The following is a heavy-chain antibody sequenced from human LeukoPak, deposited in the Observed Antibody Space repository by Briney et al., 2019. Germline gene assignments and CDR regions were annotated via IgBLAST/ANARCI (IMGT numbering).Heavy chain of an antibody. V-gene: IGHV3-7*01. Sequence: GGSLRLSCAASRFTFSNHWMAWVRQAPGKGLEWVANIKDDGSETYYVASVKGRFTISRDNAKDSLYLQMNSLRAEDTAVYYCAREPRGYSYGLWGRGTLVTVSS. CDR1: RFTFSNHW. D-gene: IGHD5-18*01. J-gene: IGHJ4*02. CDR2: IKDDGSET. CDR3: AREPRGYSYGL.